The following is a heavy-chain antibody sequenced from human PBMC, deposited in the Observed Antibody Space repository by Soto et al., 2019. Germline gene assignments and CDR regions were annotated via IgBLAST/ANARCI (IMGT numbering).Heavy chain of an antibody. V-gene: IGHV3-23*01. CDR2: ISGSGGST. J-gene: IGHJ4*02. Sequence: GGSMILSCASSGFTFDYLGMSWVRPAPGKGLEWVPAISGSGGSTYYADSVKGRFTISRDNSKNTLYLQMNSLRAEDTAVYYCAKDGWSPHFDYWGQGTLVTVSS. CDR1: GFTFDYLG. CDR3: AKDGWSPHFDY. D-gene: IGHD2-15*01.